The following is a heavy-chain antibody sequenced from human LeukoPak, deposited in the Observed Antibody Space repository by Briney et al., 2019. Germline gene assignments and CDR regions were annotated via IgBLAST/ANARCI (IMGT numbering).Heavy chain of an antibody. CDR2: IYSGGST. V-gene: IGHV3-53*01. CDR1: GFTVSSNY. D-gene: IGHD3-10*01. Sequence: GGTLRLSCAASGFTVSSNYMSWVRKAPGKGQEWVSVIYSGGSTYYADSVEGRFTVSRDNSKYTVYLQMNSLRAEDTAVYYCASVTMVRGPHFDYWGQGTLVTVSA. CDR3: ASVTMVRGPHFDY. J-gene: IGHJ4*02.